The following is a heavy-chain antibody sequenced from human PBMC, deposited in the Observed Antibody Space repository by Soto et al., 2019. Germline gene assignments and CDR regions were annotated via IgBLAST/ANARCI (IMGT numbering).Heavy chain of an antibody. Sequence: SETLSLTCTVSGGSISSSSYYWGWIRQPPGKGLEWIGSIYYSGSTYYNPSLKSRVTISVDTSKNQFSLKLSSVTAADTAVYYCASAKYNWNWVYWGQGTLVTVSS. V-gene: IGHV4-39*01. CDR1: GGSISSSSYY. CDR2: IYYSGST. J-gene: IGHJ4*02. CDR3: ASAKYNWNWVY. D-gene: IGHD1-7*01.